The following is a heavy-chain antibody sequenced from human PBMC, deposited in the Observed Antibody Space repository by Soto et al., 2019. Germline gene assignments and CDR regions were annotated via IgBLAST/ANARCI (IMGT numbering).Heavy chain of an antibody. CDR2: IIPIVGTA. Sequence: QVQLVQSGAGVKKPGSSVKVSCKASGGTFSSYAVSWVRQAPGQGLEGAGGIIPIVGTANYAQKFEGRVTITGDDSTSTAYMELSSLRSEDTAVYYCARVGHSISSSSFQDWGQGTLVTVSS. CDR1: GGTFSSYA. D-gene: IGHD6-6*01. V-gene: IGHV1-69*01. CDR3: ARVGHSISSSSFQD. J-gene: IGHJ1*01.